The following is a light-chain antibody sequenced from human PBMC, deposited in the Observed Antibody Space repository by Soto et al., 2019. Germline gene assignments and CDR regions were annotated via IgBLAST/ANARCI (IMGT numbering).Light chain of an antibody. V-gene: IGKV3D-15*01. CDR1: QSVAYTY. CDR2: GAF. CDR3: QQHNNWPQT. Sequence: EIVLTQSPGTLSLSPGERATLSCRASQSVAYTYLAWYQQKPGQAPRLLIHGAFSRATGIPARFSGSGSGTEFTLTISSLQSEDFAVYHCQQHNNWPQTFGQGTKVDIK. J-gene: IGKJ1*01.